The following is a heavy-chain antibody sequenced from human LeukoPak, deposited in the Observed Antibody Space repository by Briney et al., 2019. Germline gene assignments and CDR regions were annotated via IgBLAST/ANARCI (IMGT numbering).Heavy chain of an antibody. CDR2: IYHSGST. V-gene: IGHV4-4*03. CDR3: ARGNYYGSGSYEYYFDY. J-gene: IGHJ4*02. CDR1: GGSISSSNW. D-gene: IGHD3-10*01. Sequence: PPETLSLTCAVSGGSISSSNWWSWVRQPPGQGLEWIGEIYHSGSTNYNPSLKSRVTISVDKSKNQFSLKLSSVTAADTAVYYCARGNYYGSGSYEYYFDYWGQGTLVTVSS.